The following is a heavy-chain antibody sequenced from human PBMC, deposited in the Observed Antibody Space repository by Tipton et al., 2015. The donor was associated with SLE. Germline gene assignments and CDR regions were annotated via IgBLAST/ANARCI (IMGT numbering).Heavy chain of an antibody. J-gene: IGHJ4*02. CDR3: AIRRC. CDR2: IKEDGSER. V-gene: IGHV3-7*03. Sequence: SLRLSCAASGFTFNTWMSWVRQAPGKGLEWVANIKEDGSERYYVDSVKGRFTISRDNSKNTLYLHMNSLRAEDTAVYYCAIRRCWGQGTLVTVSS. D-gene: IGHD1-14*01. CDR1: GFTFNTW.